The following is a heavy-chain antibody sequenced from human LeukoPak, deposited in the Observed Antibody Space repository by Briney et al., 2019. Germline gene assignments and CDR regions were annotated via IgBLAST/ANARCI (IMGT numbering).Heavy chain of an antibody. J-gene: IGHJ4*02. CDR3: ARDLPTGYGSDY. D-gene: IGHD5-12*01. CDR1: GFTFSSYA. CDR2: ISGSGGST. V-gene: IGHV3-23*01. Sequence: PGGSLRLSCAASGFTFSSYAMSWVRQAPGKGLEWVPAISGSGGSTYYADSVKGRFTISRDNSKNTLYLQMNSLRVEDTAVYYCARDLPTGYGSDYWGQGTLVTVSS.